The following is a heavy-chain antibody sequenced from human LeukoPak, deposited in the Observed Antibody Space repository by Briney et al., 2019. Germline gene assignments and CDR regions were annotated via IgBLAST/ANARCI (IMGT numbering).Heavy chain of an antibody. CDR3: ARHFDHPTAYFDS. CDR1: GGSIISGDYY. V-gene: IGHV4-39*01. CDR2: IYSGGMT. Sequence: SETLSLTCTVTGGSIISGDYYGSCLRQPPGKGLEGIASIYSGGMTFYSPSLKSRLTISADTSRNHFSLRLSSVTAADTALYFCARHFDHPTAYFDSWGQGSLVTVSS. D-gene: IGHD1-14*01. J-gene: IGHJ4*02.